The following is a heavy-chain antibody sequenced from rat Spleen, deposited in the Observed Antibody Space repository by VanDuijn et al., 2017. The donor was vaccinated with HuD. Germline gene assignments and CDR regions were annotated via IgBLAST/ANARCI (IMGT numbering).Heavy chain of an antibody. V-gene: IGHV5-31*01. D-gene: IGHD1-2*01. CDR2: IRHDGSST. J-gene: IGHJ2*01. CDR3: TRGFTVAVF. CDR1: GFTFKNYW. Sequence: EVQLVESGGGLVQPGRSLKLSCVASGFTFKNYWMTWIRQAPKKGLEWVATIRHDGSSTDYGDSVKGRFTISRDSAKSTLYLQMDSLRSEDTATYYCTRGFTVAVFWGQGVMVTVSS.